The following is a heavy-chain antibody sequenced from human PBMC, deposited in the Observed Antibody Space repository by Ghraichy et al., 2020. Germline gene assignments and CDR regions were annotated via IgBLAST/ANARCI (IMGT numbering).Heavy chain of an antibody. J-gene: IGHJ6*02. CDR1: GFTFANSV. D-gene: IGHD3-9*01. V-gene: IGHV3-23*01. CDR2: ISGSGNNP. CDR3: AKPDPRLGITGWAYNMDV. Sequence: SCVASGFTFANSVMTWVRQPPGKGLEWVSSISGSGNNPSYADSMKGRFTIFRDNSKNTLYLQMTTLRAEDAAVYYCAKPDPRLGITGWAYNMDVWGQGTTVTVSS.